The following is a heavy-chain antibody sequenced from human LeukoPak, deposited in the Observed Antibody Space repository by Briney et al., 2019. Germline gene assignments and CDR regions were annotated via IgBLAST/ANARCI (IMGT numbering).Heavy chain of an antibody. CDR2: ISGSGGST. CDR3: AKAYSSGPNWFDP. Sequence: GGSLGLSCAASGFTFSSYAVSWVRQAPGKELEWVSAISGSGGSTYYADSVRGRFTISRDNSKNTLYLQMNSLRAEDTAVYYCAKAYSSGPNWFDPWGQGTLVTVSS. CDR1: GFTFSSYA. D-gene: IGHD3-22*01. V-gene: IGHV3-23*01. J-gene: IGHJ5*02.